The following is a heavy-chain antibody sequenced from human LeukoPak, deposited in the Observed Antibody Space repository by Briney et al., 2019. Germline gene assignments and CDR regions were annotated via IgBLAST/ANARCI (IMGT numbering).Heavy chain of an antibody. CDR2: ISGSGSTT. CDR3: AKDRVPGDY. J-gene: IGHJ4*02. CDR1: GFPFSSYV. V-gene: IGHV3-23*01. Sequence: GGSLRLSCAASGFPFSSYVMSWVRQAPGKGLEWVSGISGSGSTTYYADSVKGRFTISRDNSKNTLYLQMNSLRAEDTALYYCAKDRVPGDYWGQGALVTVSS.